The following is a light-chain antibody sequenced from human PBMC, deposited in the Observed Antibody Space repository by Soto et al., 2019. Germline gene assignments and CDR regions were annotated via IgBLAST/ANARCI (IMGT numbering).Light chain of an antibody. CDR3: QQYGGLPYT. Sequence: EMVLTQSPGTLSLSPGERATLSCRASQSVRSNYLAWYQQKPGQAPRLLIYGASSRATGIPDRFSGTGSGTDFTLTISRLEPEDFAVYYCQQYGGLPYTFGQGTKLE. CDR1: QSVRSNY. CDR2: GAS. J-gene: IGKJ2*01. V-gene: IGKV3-20*01.